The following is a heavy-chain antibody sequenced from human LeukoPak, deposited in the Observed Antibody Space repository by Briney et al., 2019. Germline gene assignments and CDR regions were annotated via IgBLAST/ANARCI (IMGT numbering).Heavy chain of an antibody. D-gene: IGHD6-13*01. CDR2: INHSGST. CDR1: GGSFSGYY. J-gene: IGHJ4*02. CDR3: ARGLAAAD. V-gene: IGHV4-34*01. Sequence: PSETLSLTCAVYGGSFSGYYWSWIRHPPGKGLEWIGEINHSGSTNYNPSLKSRVTISVDTSKNQFSLKLSSVTAADTAVYYCARGLAAADWGQGTLVTVSS.